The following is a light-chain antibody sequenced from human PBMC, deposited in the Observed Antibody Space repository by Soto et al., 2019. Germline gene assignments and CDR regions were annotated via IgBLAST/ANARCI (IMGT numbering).Light chain of an antibody. CDR3: AAWDDSLNGLV. CDR2: SDT. Sequence: QPVLSQEASVSGTPGQRVAMACSGGNSNIGKNSVNWYRQVPGTAPQLLIYSDTLRSFGIPDRFSASKSDTSATLAIGGLQSNDEALYFCAAWDDSLNGLVFGGGTQLTVL. J-gene: IGLJ7*01. V-gene: IGLV1-44*01. CDR1: NSNIGKNS.